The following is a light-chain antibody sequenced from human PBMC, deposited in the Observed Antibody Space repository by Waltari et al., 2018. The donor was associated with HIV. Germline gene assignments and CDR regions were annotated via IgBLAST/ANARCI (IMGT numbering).Light chain of an antibody. CDR3: MQAKQLPLT. CDR2: KAS. V-gene: IGKV2-24*01. J-gene: IGKJ5*01. CDR1: HTLVHSDGNIY. Sequence: DIVLTQNPPSSPVPIGQPASISCRSSHTLVHSDGNIYLRWLQQRPGQPPRLLIYKASKRFSGVPDRFSGSGTGRDFTLKIKKVEVEDIATYYCMQAKQLPLTFGQGTRLEIK.